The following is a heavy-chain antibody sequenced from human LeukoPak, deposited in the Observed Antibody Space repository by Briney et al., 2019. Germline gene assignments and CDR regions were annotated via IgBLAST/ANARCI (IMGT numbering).Heavy chain of an antibody. CDR1: GGSISSGGYY. Sequence: SETLSLTCTVSGGSISSGGYYWSWIRQDPGKGLEWIGYVSYSGSTYYNPSLKSRVTISVDTSKNQFSLKLSSVTAADTAVYYCARVKAARWHGDYLRFDYWGQGTLVTVSS. V-gene: IGHV4-31*03. D-gene: IGHD4-17*01. J-gene: IGHJ4*02. CDR3: ARVKAARWHGDYLRFDY. CDR2: VSYSGST.